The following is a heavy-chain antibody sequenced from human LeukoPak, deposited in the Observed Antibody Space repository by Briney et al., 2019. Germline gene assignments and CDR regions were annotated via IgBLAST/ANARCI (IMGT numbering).Heavy chain of an antibody. V-gene: IGHV1-18*01. Sequence: ASVKVSCKASGYTFTSYGISWVRQAPGQGLEWMGWISAYNGNTNYAQKLQGRVTMTTDTSTGTAYMELRSLRSDDTAVYYCARGSPVLRYFDWLLPFDIWGQGTMVTVSS. D-gene: IGHD3-9*01. CDR1: GYTFTSYG. CDR2: ISAYNGNT. J-gene: IGHJ3*02. CDR3: ARGSPVLRYFDWLLPFDI.